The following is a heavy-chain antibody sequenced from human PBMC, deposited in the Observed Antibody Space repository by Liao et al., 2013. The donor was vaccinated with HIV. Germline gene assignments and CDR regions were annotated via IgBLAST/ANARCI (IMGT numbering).Heavy chain of an antibody. CDR2: IYYSGST. CDR1: GGSISSGDYY. J-gene: IGHJ4*02. D-gene: IGHD3-22*01. CDR3: ARDLYDSSGYYYGWNY. Sequence: QVQLQESGPGLVKPSQTLSLTCTVSGGSISSGDYYWSWIRQPPGKGLEWIGYIYYSGSTYYNPSLKSRVTMSVDTSKNQFSLKLSSVTAADTAVYYCARDLYDSSGYYYGWNYWGQGTLVTVSS. V-gene: IGHV4-30-4*08.